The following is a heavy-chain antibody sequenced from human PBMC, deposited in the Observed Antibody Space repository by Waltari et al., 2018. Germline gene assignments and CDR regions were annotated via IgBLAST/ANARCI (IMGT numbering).Heavy chain of an antibody. CDR2: ISQNGDGT. Sequence: EVQVVESGGGLVQPGGSLRLACSACGFTCSNHAMHWARQVPGKGLEYVSGISQNGDGTHYADSVKGRFTISRDNSKNTLYLQMSSLRTEDTAVYYCVNDFWSDHSMGVWGQGTTVTGSS. CDR1: GFTCSNHA. CDR3: VNDFWSDHSMGV. J-gene: IGHJ6*02. V-gene: IGHV3-64D*06. D-gene: IGHD3-3*01.